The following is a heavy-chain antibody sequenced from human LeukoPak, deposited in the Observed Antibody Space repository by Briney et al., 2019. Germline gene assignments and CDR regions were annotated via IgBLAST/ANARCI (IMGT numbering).Heavy chain of an antibody. CDR2: VYHSGTT. CDR3: ARLVPTTGYFDS. V-gene: IGHV4-38-2*01. D-gene: IGHD1-1*01. Sequence: PSETLSLTCAVSAYSVNSAYYWGWIRQPPGKGLEWIGTVYHSGTTYYNPSLKNRVTISVDTSKNQFSLKLTSVTAADTAVYYCARLVPTTGYFDSWGQGTLVTVSS. CDR1: AYSVNSAYY. J-gene: IGHJ4*02.